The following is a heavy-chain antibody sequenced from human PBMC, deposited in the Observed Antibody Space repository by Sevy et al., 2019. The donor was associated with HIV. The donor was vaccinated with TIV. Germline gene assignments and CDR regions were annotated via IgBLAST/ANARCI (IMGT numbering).Heavy chain of an antibody. CDR3: ARGDEWSNGNEYFQY. D-gene: IGHD3-3*01. Sequence: GGSLRLSCAASGFTFSTYGMHWVRQAPGKGLGWVAVIWYDGSNKYYAHSVKGRFTISRDNSKNTLYLQMNSLRVEDTAVYYCARGDEWSNGNEYFQYWGQGTLVTVSS. J-gene: IGHJ1*01. CDR2: IWYDGSNK. V-gene: IGHV3-33*01. CDR1: GFTFSTYG.